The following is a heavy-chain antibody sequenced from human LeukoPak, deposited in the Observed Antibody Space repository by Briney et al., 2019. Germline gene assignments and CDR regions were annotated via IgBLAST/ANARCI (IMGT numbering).Heavy chain of an antibody. CDR3: ARDRCFGAYHGV. CDR1: GFTFNSYS. CDR2: ISSSNRTI. D-gene: IGHD3-10*01. Sequence: GGSLRLSCAASGFTFNSYSMNWLRQAPGKGLVWVSYISSSNRTIYYADSVRVRFSIYRDNPKNSLYLQMNTQRAEDTSVYYCARDRCFGAYHGVWGQGTLVTVSS. J-gene: IGHJ4*02. V-gene: IGHV3-48*01.